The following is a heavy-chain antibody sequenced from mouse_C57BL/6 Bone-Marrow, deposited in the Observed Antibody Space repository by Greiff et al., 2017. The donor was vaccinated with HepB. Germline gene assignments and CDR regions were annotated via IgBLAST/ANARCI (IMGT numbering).Heavy chain of an antibody. Sequence: EVKVVESGGGLVKPGGSLKLSCAASGFTFSSYAMSWVRQTPEKRLEWVATISDGGSYTYYPDNVKGRFTISRDNAKNNLYLQMSHLKSEDTAMYYCARDRGNYEDYAMDYWGQGTSVTVSS. CDR1: GFTFSSYA. V-gene: IGHV5-4*01. D-gene: IGHD2-1*01. CDR2: ISDGGSYT. J-gene: IGHJ4*01. CDR3: ARDRGNYEDYAMDY.